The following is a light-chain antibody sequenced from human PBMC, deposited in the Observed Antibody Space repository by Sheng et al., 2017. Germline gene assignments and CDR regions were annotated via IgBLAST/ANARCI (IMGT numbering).Light chain of an antibody. Sequence: SYELTQPPSVSVSPGQTARITCSGDAIPTKFAYWYQQKSGQAPVXVIYEDTKRPSGIPERFSGSSSGRMATLTLTGAQVDDEADYYCFSTDNSGDERVFGGGTRLTVL. V-gene: IGLV3-10*01. CDR2: EDT. J-gene: IGLJ3*02. CDR3: FSTDNSGDERV. CDR1: AIPTKF.